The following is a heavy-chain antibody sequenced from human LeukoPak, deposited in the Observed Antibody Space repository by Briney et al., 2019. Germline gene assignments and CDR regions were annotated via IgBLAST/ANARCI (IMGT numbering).Heavy chain of an antibody. V-gene: IGHV4-34*01. CDR3: ASLAVAGRLRIRDY. J-gene: IGHJ4*02. CDR1: GGSFSGYY. CDR2: INHSGST. Sequence: SETLSLTCAVYGGSFSGYYWSWIRQPPGKGLEWIGEINHSGSTNYNPSLKSRVTISVDTSKNQFSLKLSSVTAADTAVYYCASLAVAGRLRIRDYWGQGTLVTVSS. D-gene: IGHD6-19*01.